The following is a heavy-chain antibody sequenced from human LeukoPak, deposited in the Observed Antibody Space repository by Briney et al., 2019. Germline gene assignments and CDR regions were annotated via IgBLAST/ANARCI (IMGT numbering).Heavy chain of an antibody. CDR3: ARVYDVLTGGFDH. D-gene: IGHD3-9*01. J-gene: IGHJ4*02. Sequence: TGGSLRLPCASSGFTFLGYARIWVRQAPGKGLEWVSFISSSMISIHYADSVQGRFTISRDNARNILYLQMNSLRAEDTAVYYCARVYDVLTGGFDHWGQGALVTVSS. V-gene: IGHV3-21*01. CDR2: ISSSMISI. CDR1: GFTFLGYA.